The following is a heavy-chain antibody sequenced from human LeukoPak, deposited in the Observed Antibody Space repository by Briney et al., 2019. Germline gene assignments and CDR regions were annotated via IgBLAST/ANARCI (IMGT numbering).Heavy chain of an antibody. CDR1: GGSFSGYY. D-gene: IGHD6-13*01. Sequence: PSETLSLTCAVYGGSFSGYYWSWIRQSPGKGLEWIGEINHSGSTNYNPSLKSRVTISVDTSKNQFSLKLSSVTAADTAVYYCARRGQQLIHFDYWGQGTLVTVSS. CDR2: INHSGST. CDR3: ARRGQQLIHFDY. J-gene: IGHJ4*02. V-gene: IGHV4-34*01.